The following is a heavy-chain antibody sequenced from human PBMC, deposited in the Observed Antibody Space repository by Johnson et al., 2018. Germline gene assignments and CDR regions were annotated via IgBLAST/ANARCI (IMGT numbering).Heavy chain of an antibody. CDR1: GFTFSSYW. V-gene: IGHV3-74*01. D-gene: IGHD2-2*01. Sequence: EVQLVETGGGLVQPGGSLILSCAASGFTFSSYWMQWVRQAPGKGLVWLSRINSDGSSTSYADPVKGRCTSSRDNAKNTLCLQMNSRRAEETAVYYCERDQGYCSSTSCYSGWFDPWGQGTLVTVSS. CDR3: ERDQGYCSSTSCYSGWFDP. CDR2: INSDGSST. J-gene: IGHJ5*02.